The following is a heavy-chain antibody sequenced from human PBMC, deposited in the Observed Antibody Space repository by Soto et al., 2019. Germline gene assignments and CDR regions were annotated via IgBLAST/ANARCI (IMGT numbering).Heavy chain of an antibody. CDR3: AKDAITMVRGVISYYGMDV. CDR2: ISWNSGSI. V-gene: IGHV3-9*01. CDR1: GFTFDDYA. D-gene: IGHD3-10*01. Sequence: EVQLVESGGGLVQPGRSLRLSCAASGFTFDDYAMHWVRQAPGKGLEWVSGISWNSGSIGYADSVKGRFTISRDNAKISLYLRMNSLRAEDTALYYCAKDAITMVRGVISYYGMDVWGQGTTVTVSS. J-gene: IGHJ6*02.